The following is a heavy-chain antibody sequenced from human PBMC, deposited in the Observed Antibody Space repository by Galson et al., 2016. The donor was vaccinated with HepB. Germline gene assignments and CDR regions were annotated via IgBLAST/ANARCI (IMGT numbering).Heavy chain of an antibody. V-gene: IGHV1-18*01. Sequence: SVKVSCKASGYGFTSFAITWVRQAPGQGLEWMGWISGYNGNTNYAQNLQGRVTMTIETSTNTVYMELRSLTSDDTAVYFCARGSKTAGVDWGQGTLVTVSS. CDR2: ISGYNGNT. D-gene: IGHD6-19*01. CDR3: ARGSKTAGVD. CDR1: GYGFTSFA. J-gene: IGHJ1*01.